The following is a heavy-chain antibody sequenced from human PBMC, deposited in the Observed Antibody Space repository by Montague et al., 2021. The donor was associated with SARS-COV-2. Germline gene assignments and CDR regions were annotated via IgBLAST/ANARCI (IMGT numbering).Heavy chain of an antibody. CDR2: IHYSGSN. CDR1: GGSIGSYY. D-gene: IGHD2-15*01. Sequence: SETLSLTCSVSGGSIGSYYWSWLRQPPGKGLEWIGHIHYSGSNTYSPFFKSRVTISIDTPKNQFSLKLSSVTAADTAVYFCVRADRRDPDTPHLYYYKGMDLWGQGTTVTVSS. J-gene: IGHJ6*02. V-gene: IGHV4-59*01. CDR3: VRADRRDPDTPHLYYYKGMDL.